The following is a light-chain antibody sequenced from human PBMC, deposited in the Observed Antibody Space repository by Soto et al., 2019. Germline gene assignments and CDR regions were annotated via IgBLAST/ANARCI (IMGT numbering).Light chain of an antibody. CDR1: TSDVSIYNY. Sequence: QSVLTQPASVSGSPGQSITISCTGTTSDVSIYNYVSWYQQHPGKAPKLMIYGVSNRPSGVSNRFSGAKSSHTASLTISGLQVEDEADYYCCSYTSSTNYVFGPGTKVTVL. CDR3: CSYTSSTNYV. J-gene: IGLJ1*01. CDR2: GVS. V-gene: IGLV2-14*01.